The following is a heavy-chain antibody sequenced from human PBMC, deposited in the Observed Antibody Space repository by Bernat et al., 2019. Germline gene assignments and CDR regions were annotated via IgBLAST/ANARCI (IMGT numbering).Heavy chain of an antibody. CDR2: IRNKPNSYTT. CDR1: GSTFSDHY. CDR3: VRDAGYCSGGSCYNLFDS. V-gene: IGHV3-72*01. Sequence: EVQLVESGGGLVQPGGSLRLSCAASGSTFSDHYMDWVRQAPGKVLEWISRIRNKPNSYTTEYAASVKGRFTISRDDSKNSLYLQMNSLKTEDTAVYYCVRDAGYCSGGSCYNLFDSWGQGTLVTVSS. D-gene: IGHD2-15*01. J-gene: IGHJ4*02.